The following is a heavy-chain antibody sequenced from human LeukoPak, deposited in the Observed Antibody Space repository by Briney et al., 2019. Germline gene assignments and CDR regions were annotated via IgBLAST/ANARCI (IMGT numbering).Heavy chain of an antibody. D-gene: IGHD7-27*01. V-gene: IGHV5-51*01. CDR2: IYPGDSDT. CDR1: GYSFTSYW. CDR3: ARPVMATGELDY. J-gene: IGHJ4*02. Sequence: ESLKISCKGSGYSFTSYWLGWVRQMPGKGLEWMGIIYPGDSDTRYSPSFQGQVTISADKSISTAYLQWTSLKASDTAMYYCARPVMATGELDYWGQGTLVTVSS.